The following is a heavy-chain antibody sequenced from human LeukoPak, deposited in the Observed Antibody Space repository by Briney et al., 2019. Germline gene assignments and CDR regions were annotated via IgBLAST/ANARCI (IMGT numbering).Heavy chain of an antibody. Sequence: GASVKVSCKASGYTFTSYGISWVRQAPGQGLEWMGWISAYNGNTNYAQKPQGRVTMTTDTSTSTAYMELRSLRSDDTAVYYCARGGWLRYYDSSGYLAIWGQGTLVTVSS. V-gene: IGHV1-18*01. CDR3: ARGGWLRYYDSSGYLAI. J-gene: IGHJ4*02. D-gene: IGHD3-22*01. CDR2: ISAYNGNT. CDR1: GYTFTSYG.